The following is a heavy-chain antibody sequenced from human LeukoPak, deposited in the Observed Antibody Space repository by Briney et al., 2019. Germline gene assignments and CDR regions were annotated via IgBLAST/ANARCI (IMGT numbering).Heavy chain of an antibody. CDR2: ISSSSSYI. V-gene: IGHV3-21*01. D-gene: IGHD6-13*01. Sequence: GSLRLSCAASGFTFSSYSMNWVRQAPGKGLEWVSSISSSSSYIYYADSVKGRFTISRDNAKNSLYLQMNSLRAEDTAVYYCARDLESSSWYSDRHGMDVWGQGTTVTVSS. CDR3: ARDLESSSWYSDRHGMDV. J-gene: IGHJ6*02. CDR1: GFTFSSYS.